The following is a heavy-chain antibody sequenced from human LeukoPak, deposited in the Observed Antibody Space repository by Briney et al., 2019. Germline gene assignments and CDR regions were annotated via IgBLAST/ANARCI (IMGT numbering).Heavy chain of an antibody. CDR2: IYYSGST. V-gene: IGHV4-61*01. J-gene: IGHJ5*02. CDR3: ARVKGMGRSSRFDP. D-gene: IGHD6-6*01. Sequence: SETLSLTCTVSGYSISSGYYWGWIRQPPGKGLEWIGYIYYSGSTNYNPSLKSRVTISVDTSKNQFSLKLSSVTAADTAVYYCARVKGMGRSSRFDPWGQGTLVTVSS. CDR1: GYSISSGYY.